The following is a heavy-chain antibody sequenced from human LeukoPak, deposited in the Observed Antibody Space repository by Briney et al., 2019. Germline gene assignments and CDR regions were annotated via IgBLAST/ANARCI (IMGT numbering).Heavy chain of an antibody. J-gene: IGHJ6*03. D-gene: IGHD3-9*01. CDR1: GGSISSSSYY. Sequence: SETLSLTCTVSGGSISSSSYYWGWIRQPPGKGLEWIASIYYTGSTYYNPSLKSRVTISVDTSKNQFSLKLSSVTAADTAVYYCASTVLTGYYYYMDVWGKGTTVTISS. CDR2: IYYTGST. CDR3: ASTVLTGYYYYMDV. V-gene: IGHV4-39*01.